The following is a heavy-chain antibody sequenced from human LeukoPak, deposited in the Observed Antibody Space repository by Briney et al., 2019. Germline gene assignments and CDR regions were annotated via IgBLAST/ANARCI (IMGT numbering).Heavy chain of an antibody. CDR2: FDPEDGET. CDR3: ATLSSGWSYAMLNFDN. CDR1: GYTLTELS. Sequence: ASVKVSCKVSGYTLTELSMHWVRQAPGKGLDWMGGFDPEDGETIYAQKFQGRVTMTEDTSEDTAYMELSSLRSEDTAVYYCATLSSGWSYAMLNFDNWGQGTLVTVSS. J-gene: IGHJ4*02. D-gene: IGHD6-19*01. V-gene: IGHV1-24*01.